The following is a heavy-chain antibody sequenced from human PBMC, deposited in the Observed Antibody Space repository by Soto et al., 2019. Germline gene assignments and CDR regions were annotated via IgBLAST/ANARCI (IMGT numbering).Heavy chain of an antibody. V-gene: IGHV4-4*02. CDR3: AKEGTVTLTSYNYALDV. Sequence: QVHLQESGPGLVQPSGTLSLTCAVSGGSISKSDWWTWVRQPPGKGLEWIGEISHSGNTNYNPSLESRVTISVDKSKNQFSLKLSSVTAADTAVYYCAKEGTVTLTSYNYALDVWGPGTTVTVSS. CDR2: ISHSGNT. D-gene: IGHD4-17*01. CDR1: GGSISKSDW. J-gene: IGHJ6*02.